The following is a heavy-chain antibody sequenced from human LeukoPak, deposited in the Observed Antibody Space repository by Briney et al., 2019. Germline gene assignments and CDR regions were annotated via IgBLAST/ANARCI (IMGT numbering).Heavy chain of an antibody. Sequence: ASVKVSCKASGGTFSSYAISWVRQAPGQGLEWMGRIIPILGIANYAQKFQGRVTITADKSTSTAYMELSSLRSEDTAVYYCARDAARGYSYGFGPDYWGKGTLVTVSS. CDR1: GGTFSSYA. CDR2: IIPILGIA. V-gene: IGHV1-69*04. J-gene: IGHJ4*02. D-gene: IGHD5-18*01. CDR3: ARDAARGYSYGFGPDY.